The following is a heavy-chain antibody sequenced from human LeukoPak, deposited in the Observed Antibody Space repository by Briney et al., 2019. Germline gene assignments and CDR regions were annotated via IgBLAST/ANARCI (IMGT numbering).Heavy chain of an antibody. CDR2: ICGSGGST. Sequence: GGSLRLSCAASGFTFSSYAMSWVRQAPGKGLEWVSAICGSGGSTYYADSVKGRFTISRDNSKNTLYLQMNSLRAEDTAVYYCAKDLEVEGYCSSTSCYPNFDYWGQGTLVTVSS. V-gene: IGHV3-23*01. D-gene: IGHD2-2*01. CDR3: AKDLEVEGYCSSTSCYPNFDY. J-gene: IGHJ4*02. CDR1: GFTFSSYA.